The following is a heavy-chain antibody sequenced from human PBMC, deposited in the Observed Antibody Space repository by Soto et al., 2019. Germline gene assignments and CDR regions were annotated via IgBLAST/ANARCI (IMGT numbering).Heavy chain of an antibody. CDR1: GFTFSSYA. Sequence: QVQLVESGGGVVQPGRSLRLSCAASGFTFSSYAMHWVRQAPGQGLEWVAVISYDGSNKYYADSVKGRFTISRDNSKNTLYLQMNSLRAEDTAVYYCASAMVRGVISYWGQGTLVTVSS. J-gene: IGHJ4*02. CDR2: ISYDGSNK. V-gene: IGHV3-30-3*01. D-gene: IGHD3-10*01. CDR3: ASAMVRGVISY.